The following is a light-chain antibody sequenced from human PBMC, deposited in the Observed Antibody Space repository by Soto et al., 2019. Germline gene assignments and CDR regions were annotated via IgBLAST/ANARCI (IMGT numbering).Light chain of an antibody. V-gene: IGLV2-8*01. CDR2: EVS. Sequence: QSALTRPPSASGSPGHSVTISCTGTSSDVGGYNYVSWYQQHPGKAPKLMIYEVSKRPSGVPDRFSGSKSGNTASLTVSGLQAEDEADYYCSSYAGSNNFVFGTGTKVTVL. J-gene: IGLJ1*01. CDR1: SSDVGGYNY. CDR3: SSYAGSNNFV.